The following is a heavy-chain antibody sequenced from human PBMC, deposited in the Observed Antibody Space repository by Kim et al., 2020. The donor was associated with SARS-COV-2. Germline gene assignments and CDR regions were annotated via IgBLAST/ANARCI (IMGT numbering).Heavy chain of an antibody. Sequence: SETLSLTCAVYGGSFSGYYWSWIRQPPGKGLEWIGEINHSGSTNYNPSLKSRVTISVDTSKNQFSLKLSSVTAADTAVYYCARGRLSGSKRGGMDVWGQGPTVTVSS. D-gene: IGHD5-12*01. CDR2: INHSGST. CDR1: GGSFSGYY. V-gene: IGHV4-34*01. CDR3: ARGRLSGSKRGGMDV. J-gene: IGHJ6*02.